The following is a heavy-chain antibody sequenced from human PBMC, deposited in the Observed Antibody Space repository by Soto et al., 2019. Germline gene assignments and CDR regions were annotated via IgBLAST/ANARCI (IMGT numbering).Heavy chain of an antibody. CDR2: IIPIFGTA. J-gene: IGHJ4*02. CDR1: GGTFSSYA. CDR3: ARRRSKPYYDSAFDY. V-gene: IGHV1-69*01. D-gene: IGHD3-22*01. Sequence: QVQLVQSGAEVKKPGSSVKVSCKASGGTFSSYAISWVRQAPGQGLEWMGGIIPIFGTANYAQKFQGRVTITADESTSTAYMELSRLRSVDTAVYYCARRRSKPYYDSAFDYWGQGTLVTVSS.